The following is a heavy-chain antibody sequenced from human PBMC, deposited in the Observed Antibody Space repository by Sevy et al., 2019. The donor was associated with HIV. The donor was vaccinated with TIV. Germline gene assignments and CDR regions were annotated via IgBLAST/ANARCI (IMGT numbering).Heavy chain of an antibody. CDR2: IIPIFGSA. D-gene: IGHD3-16*01. Sequence: ASVKVSCKASGGTFSSYGITWVRQAPGQGLEWMGEIIPIFGSANYGQTFQGRVTMTADQSTSTAYMELSSLRPDDTAVYYCARGGGLSPHHWLDPWGQGTLVTVSS. CDR1: GGTFSSYG. J-gene: IGHJ5*02. CDR3: ARGGGLSPHHWLDP. V-gene: IGHV1-69*13.